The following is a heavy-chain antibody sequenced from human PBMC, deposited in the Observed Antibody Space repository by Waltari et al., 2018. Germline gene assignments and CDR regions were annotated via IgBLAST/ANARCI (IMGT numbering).Heavy chain of an antibody. Sequence: QVQLQQWGAGLLKPSETLSLTCAVYGGSFSGYYWSWIRQPPGKGLEWIGEINHSGSTNYNPSIKSRVTIAVDTSKNQFSLKLSSVTAAETAVYYCARGGGRDLSYWGQGTLVTVSS. CDR3: ARGGGRDLSY. J-gene: IGHJ4*02. V-gene: IGHV4-34*01. CDR2: INHSGST. CDR1: GGSFSGYY.